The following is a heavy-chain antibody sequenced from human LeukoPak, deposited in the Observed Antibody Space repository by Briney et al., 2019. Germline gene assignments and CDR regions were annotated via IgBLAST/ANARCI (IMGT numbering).Heavy chain of an antibody. Sequence: WRSLRLSCSASGFTFSSYAMHWVRQAPGKGLEWVAVISYDGSNKYYADSVKGRFTISRDNSKNTLYLQMNSLRAEDTAVYYCARERYSYGLTPTYGMDVWGQGTTVTVSS. CDR1: GFTFSSYA. V-gene: IGHV3-30*04. CDR3: ARERYSYGLTPTYGMDV. J-gene: IGHJ6*02. CDR2: ISYDGSNK. D-gene: IGHD5-18*01.